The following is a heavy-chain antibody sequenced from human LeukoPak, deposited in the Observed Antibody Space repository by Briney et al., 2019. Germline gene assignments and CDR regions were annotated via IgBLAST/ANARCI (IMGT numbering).Heavy chain of an antibody. V-gene: IGHV3-30*18. CDR3: AKTPDSDWLLPDY. D-gene: IGHD3-9*01. J-gene: IGHJ4*02. Sequence: GGPLRLSCPASGFTFSSYGMHWVRQAPGKGLEWVAVISYDGTNKYYADSVKGRFTISRDNSKNTLYVQMNSLRAEDTAVYYCAKTPDSDWLLPDYWGQGTLVTVSS. CDR2: ISYDGTNK. CDR1: GFTFSSYG.